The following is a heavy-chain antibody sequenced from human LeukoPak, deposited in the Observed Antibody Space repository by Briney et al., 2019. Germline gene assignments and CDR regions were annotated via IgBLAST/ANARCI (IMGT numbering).Heavy chain of an antibody. CDR2: IYHSGST. CDR3: ARGGYHYYYMDV. Sequence: SETLSLTCAVSGYSISSGDYWGWIRQPPGKGLEWIGSIYHSGSTYYNPSLKSRVTISVDRSKNQFSLKLSSVTAADTAVYYCARGGYHYYYMDVWGKGTTVTVSS. D-gene: IGHD3-16*01. J-gene: IGHJ6*03. V-gene: IGHV4-38-2*01. CDR1: GYSISSGDY.